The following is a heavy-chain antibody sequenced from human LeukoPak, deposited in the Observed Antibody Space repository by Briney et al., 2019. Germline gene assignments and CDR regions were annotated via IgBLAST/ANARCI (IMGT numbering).Heavy chain of an antibody. CDR1: GYTSTSYD. Sequence: ASVKVSCKASGYTSTSYDINWVRQATGQGLEWMGWMNPNSGNTGYAQKFQARVTMTRDTSISTAYMELSSLRSEDTAIYYCARVKLGIEDSWGQGTLVTVSS. D-gene: IGHD7-27*01. V-gene: IGHV1-8*01. CDR3: ARVKLGIEDS. J-gene: IGHJ4*02. CDR2: MNPNSGNT.